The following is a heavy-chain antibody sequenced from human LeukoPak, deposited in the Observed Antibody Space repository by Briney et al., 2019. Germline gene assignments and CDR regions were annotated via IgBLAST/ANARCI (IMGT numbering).Heavy chain of an antibody. J-gene: IGHJ4*02. CDR3: ARDAGGGPFFDY. Sequence: SETLSLTCTVSGGSISSSSYYWGWVRQPPGKGLEWIGSIYYSGSTDYNPSLKSRVTISLDTSKNQFSLKLSSVTAADTAVYYCARDAGGGPFFDYWGQGTLVTVSS. CDR2: IYYSGST. D-gene: IGHD2-15*01. CDR1: GGSISSSSYY. V-gene: IGHV4-39*07.